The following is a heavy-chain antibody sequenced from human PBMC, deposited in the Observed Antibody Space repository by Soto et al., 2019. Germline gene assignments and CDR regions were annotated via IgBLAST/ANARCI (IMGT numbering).Heavy chain of an antibody. CDR1: GYTFTSYD. D-gene: IGHD3-3*01. J-gene: IGHJ6*02. CDR3: ARVGHSITIFGVVPTYGMDV. Sequence: GASVKVSCKASGYTFTSYDINWLRQSTGQGLEWMGWMNPNSGNTGYAQKFQGRVTMTRNTSISTAYMELSSLRSEDTAVYYCARVGHSITIFGVVPTYGMDVWGQGTTVTVSS. V-gene: IGHV1-8*01. CDR2: MNPNSGNT.